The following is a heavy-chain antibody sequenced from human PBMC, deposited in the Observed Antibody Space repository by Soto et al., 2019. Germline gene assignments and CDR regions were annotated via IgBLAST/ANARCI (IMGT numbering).Heavy chain of an antibody. CDR1: GYTFTSYY. CDR3: ARSQGSSTSLEIYYYYYYGMDV. V-gene: IGHV1-46*01. J-gene: IGHJ6*02. D-gene: IGHD2-2*01. Sequence: GASVKVSCKASGYTFTSYYMHWVRQAPGQGLEWMGIINPSGGSTSYAQKFQGRVTMTTDTSTSTAYMELSSLRSEDTAVYYCARSQGSSTSLEIYYYYYYGMDVWGQGTTVTVSS. CDR2: INPSGGST.